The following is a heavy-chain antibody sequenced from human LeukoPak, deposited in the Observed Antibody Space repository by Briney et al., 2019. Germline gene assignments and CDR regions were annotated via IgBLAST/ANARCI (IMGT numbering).Heavy chain of an antibody. V-gene: IGHV3-7*01. CDR3: ARALWGIVVVPAAPDY. CDR1: GFTFTSYW. CDR2: IKQDGSEK. D-gene: IGHD2-2*01. Sequence: GGSPRLSCAASGFTFTSYWMSWVRQAPGKGLEWVANIKQDGSEKYYVDSVKGRFTIFRDNAKNSLYLQMNSLRAEDTAVYYCARALWGIVVVPAAPDYWGQGTLVTVSS. J-gene: IGHJ4*02.